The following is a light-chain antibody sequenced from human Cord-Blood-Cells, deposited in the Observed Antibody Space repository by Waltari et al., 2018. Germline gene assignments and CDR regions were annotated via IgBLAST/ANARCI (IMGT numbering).Light chain of an antibody. CDR3: SSYTSSSTPVV. CDR2: DVS. J-gene: IGLJ2*01. Sequence: QSALTQPASVSGSPGQSITISCTGTSIDVGGYNYVSWYQQHPGKAPKLMIYDVSNRPSGVSNRISGSKSGNTASLTISGLQAEDEADYYCSSYTSSSTPVVFGGGTKLTVL. CDR1: SIDVGGYNY. V-gene: IGLV2-14*01.